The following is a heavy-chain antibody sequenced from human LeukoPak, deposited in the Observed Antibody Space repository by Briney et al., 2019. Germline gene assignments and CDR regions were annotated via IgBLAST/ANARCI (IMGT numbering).Heavy chain of an antibody. CDR1: GDSIISYY. Sequence: SETLSLTCTVSGDSIISYYWSWIRQPAGKGLEWIGRLYSNGSPNYNPSLKSRVSMSIDTSQNQFSLRLNSVTAADTAVYYCAREGPGGYRHSTSCYNNWFDPWGQGTLVTVSS. J-gene: IGHJ5*02. CDR3: AREGPGGYRHSTSCYNNWFDP. V-gene: IGHV4-4*07. CDR2: LYSNGSP. D-gene: IGHD2-2*02.